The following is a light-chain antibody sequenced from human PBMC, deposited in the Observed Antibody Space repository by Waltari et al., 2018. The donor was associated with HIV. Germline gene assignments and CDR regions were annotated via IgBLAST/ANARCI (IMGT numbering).Light chain of an antibody. CDR3: CSYAGSSTLV. J-gene: IGLJ2*01. V-gene: IGLV2-23*02. Sequence: QSALTQPASVSGSPGHSITISCTGTSSDVGGYNYVSWYQQHPGKAPKLMIYDVSKRPSGVSNRFSCSKSGNTASLTISGLQAEDEADYYCCSYAGSSTLVFGGGTKLTVL. CDR2: DVS. CDR1: SSDVGGYNY.